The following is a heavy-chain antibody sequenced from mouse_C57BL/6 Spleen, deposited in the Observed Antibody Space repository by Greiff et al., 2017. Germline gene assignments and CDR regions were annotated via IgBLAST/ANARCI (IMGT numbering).Heavy chain of an antibody. CDR1: GFTFSDYG. Sequence: VKLVESGGGLVKPGGSLKLSCAASGFTFSDYGMHWVRQAPEKGLEWVAYISSGSSTIYYADTVKGRFTISRDNAKNTLFLQMTSLRSEDTAMYYCARRTAYYSNSFDYWGQGTTLTVSS. CDR2: ISSGSSTI. CDR3: ARRTAYYSNSFDY. V-gene: IGHV5-17*01. J-gene: IGHJ2*01. D-gene: IGHD2-5*01.